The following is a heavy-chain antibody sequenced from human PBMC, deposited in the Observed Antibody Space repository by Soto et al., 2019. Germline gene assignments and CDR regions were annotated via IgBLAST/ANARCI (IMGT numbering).Heavy chain of an antibody. D-gene: IGHD6-19*01. CDR2: ISWNSGSI. CDR1: GFTFDDYA. Sequence: SGGSLRLSCAASGFTFDDYAMHWVRQAPGKGLEWVSGISWNSGSIGYADSVKGRFTISRDNAKNSLYLQMNSLRAEDTALYYCAKDRAQWLTFDYWGQGTLVTVSS. J-gene: IGHJ4*02. CDR3: AKDRAQWLTFDY. V-gene: IGHV3-9*01.